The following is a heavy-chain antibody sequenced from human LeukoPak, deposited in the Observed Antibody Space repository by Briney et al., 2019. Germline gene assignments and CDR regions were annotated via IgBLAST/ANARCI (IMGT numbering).Heavy chain of an antibody. J-gene: IGHJ4*02. V-gene: IGHV3-30-3*01. CDR3: ARVEGYYGSGSYYDLDY. CDR2: ISYDGSNK. CDR1: GFTFSSHA. Sequence: GGSLRLSCAASGFTFSSHAMHWVRQAPGKGLEWVAVISYDGSNKYYADSVKGRFTISRDNSKNTLYLQMNSLRAEDTAVYYCARVEGYYGSGSYYDLDYWGQGTLVTVSS. D-gene: IGHD3-10*01.